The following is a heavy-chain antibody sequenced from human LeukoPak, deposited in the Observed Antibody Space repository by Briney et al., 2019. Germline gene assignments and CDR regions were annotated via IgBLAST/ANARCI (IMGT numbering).Heavy chain of an antibody. CDR2: ISGSGGST. Sequence: SGGSLRLSCAASGFTFSSYAMSWVRQAPGKGLEWVSAISGSGGSTYYADSVKGRFTISRDNSKNTLYLQMNSLRAEDTAVYYCAKVVYCGGDCYSAAFDIWGRGTMVTVSS. D-gene: IGHD2-21*01. CDR1: GFTFSSYA. CDR3: AKVVYCGGDCYSAAFDI. J-gene: IGHJ3*02. V-gene: IGHV3-23*01.